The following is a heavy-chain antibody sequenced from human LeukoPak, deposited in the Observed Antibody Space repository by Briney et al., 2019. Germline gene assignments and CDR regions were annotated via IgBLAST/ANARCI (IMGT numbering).Heavy chain of an antibody. CDR2: ISHSGDNT. J-gene: IGHJ4*02. CDR1: GFTFNIYA. D-gene: IGHD4-11*01. CDR3: ARMGSTITCGTRSHFDN. V-gene: IGHV3-23*01. Sequence: GGSLRLSCAASGFTFNIYAMSWVRQAPGKGLEWVSAISHSGDNTYYADSVKGRFTISRDNSRNTLYLQMNSLRAEDTAVYYCARMGSTITCGTRSHFDNWGQGTLVTVSS.